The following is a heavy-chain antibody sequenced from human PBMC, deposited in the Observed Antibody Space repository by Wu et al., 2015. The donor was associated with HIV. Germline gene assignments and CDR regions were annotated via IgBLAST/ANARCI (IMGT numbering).Heavy chain of an antibody. CDR3: ARVRIAARPFGWFDP. D-gene: IGHD6-6*01. J-gene: IGHJ5*02. Sequence: QVQLVQSGAEVKKPGASVKVSCKASGYTFTSYYMHWVRQAPGQGLEWMGIINPSGGSTSYAQKFQGRVTMTRDTSTSTVYMELSSLRSEDTAVYYCARVRIAARPFGWFDPWGQGTLVTVSS. V-gene: IGHV1-46*03. CDR1: GYTFTSYY. CDR2: INPSGGST.